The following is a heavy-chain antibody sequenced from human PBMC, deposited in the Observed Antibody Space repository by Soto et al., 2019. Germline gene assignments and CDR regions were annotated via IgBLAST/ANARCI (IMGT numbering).Heavy chain of an antibody. CDR3: ATSSGALAASFPYYFDY. J-gene: IGHJ4*02. Sequence: LGGSLRLSCAAAGFRFNDYYMTWIRQAPGKGLEWVSYISSGSSTIYYAHSVKGRFTISRDNAKNSLYLQMNSLRAEDTAVYYCATSSGALAASFPYYFDYWGQGTLVTVSS. D-gene: IGHD6-25*01. V-gene: IGHV3-11*01. CDR2: ISSGSSTI. CDR1: GFRFNDYY.